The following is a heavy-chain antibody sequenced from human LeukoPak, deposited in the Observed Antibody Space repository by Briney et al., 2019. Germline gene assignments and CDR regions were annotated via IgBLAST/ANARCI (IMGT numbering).Heavy chain of an antibody. CDR3: AKGVDTAMNY. D-gene: IGHD5-18*01. CDR1: GFTFSSYG. V-gene: IGHV3-30*18. Sequence: GGSLRLSCAASGFTFSSYGMHWVRQAPGKGLEWVAVISYDGSNKYYADSVKGRFTISRDNSKNTLYLQMNSLRAEDTAMYYCAKGVDTAMNYWGQGTLVTVSS. J-gene: IGHJ4*02. CDR2: ISYDGSNK.